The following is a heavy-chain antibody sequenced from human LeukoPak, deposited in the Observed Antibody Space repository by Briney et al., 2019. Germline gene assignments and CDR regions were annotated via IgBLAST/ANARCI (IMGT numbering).Heavy chain of an antibody. J-gene: IGHJ4*02. D-gene: IGHD2-2*01. CDR3: ARSRVVPAAIDD. CDR2: INHSGST. Sequence: SETLSLTCAVYGGSFSGYYWSWIRQPPGKGLEWIGEINHSGSTNYNPSLKSRVTISVDTSKNQFSLKLSSVTAADTAVYYCARSRVVPAAIDDWGQGTLVTVSS. V-gene: IGHV4-34*01. CDR1: GGSFSGYY.